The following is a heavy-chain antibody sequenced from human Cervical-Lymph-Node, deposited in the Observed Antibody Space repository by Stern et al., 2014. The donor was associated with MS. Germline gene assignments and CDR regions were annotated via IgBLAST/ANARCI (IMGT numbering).Heavy chain of an antibody. CDR1: GYIFTGYY. CDR2: INPNTGGT. V-gene: IGHV1-2*02. Sequence: VQLEESGAEVKKPGASVKVSCKTSGYIFTGYYIHWVRQAPGQGLEWMAWINPNTGGTTYAQKFQGRVTMSRDTSISTAYVELSSLTSDDTAVYYCARDQRGITIFGVVTDYYYLGMDVWGQGTTVTVSS. CDR3: ARDQRGITIFGVVTDYYYLGMDV. J-gene: IGHJ6*02. D-gene: IGHD3-3*01.